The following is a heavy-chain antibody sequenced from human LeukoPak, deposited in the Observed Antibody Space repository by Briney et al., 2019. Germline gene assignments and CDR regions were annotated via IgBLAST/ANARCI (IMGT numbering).Heavy chain of an antibody. CDR2: IYPGDSKT. J-gene: IGHJ6*02. V-gene: IGHV5-51*01. Sequence: GESLKISCQGSGYNFTTKWIGWVRQMPGKGLEWMGIIYPGDSKTIYSPSLQGQVFISADRSIRTAYLQWRSLKASDTAMYYCARHESVFSMDVWGQGTTVTVSS. CDR1: GYNFTTKW. CDR3: ARHESVFSMDV.